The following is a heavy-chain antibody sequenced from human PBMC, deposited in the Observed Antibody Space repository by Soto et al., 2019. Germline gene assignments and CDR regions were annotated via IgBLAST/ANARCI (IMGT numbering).Heavy chain of an antibody. CDR2: IYYSGST. CDR3: ARDVWARKIFGVFTDYGSDG. Sequence: SATLSLTCTVSGGSISRYYWSWIRQPPEKGLEWIGYIYYSGSTNYNPSLKSRVTISVDTSKNQFSLKLSSVTAADTAVYYWARDVWARKIFGVFTDYGSDGWGQRTTVT. V-gene: IGHV4-59*01. D-gene: IGHD3-3*01. J-gene: IGHJ6*02. CDR1: GGSISRYY.